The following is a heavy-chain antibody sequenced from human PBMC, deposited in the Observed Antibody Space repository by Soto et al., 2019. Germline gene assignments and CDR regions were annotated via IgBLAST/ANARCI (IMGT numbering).Heavy chain of an antibody. V-gene: IGHV4-59*01. CDR3: VRDRGGGLWAFDL. Sequence: QVHLQASGPGLVKPSETLSLTCTVSGGSLSSYSWSWIRQSPGGGLEWIGNVDYSGTSNHNPSLTSRVSLTARTSWTRFSLKLTSVTAADTAVYFCVRDRGGGLWAFDLWGRGILI. CDR1: GGSLSSYS. J-gene: IGHJ2*01. CDR2: VDYSGTS. D-gene: IGHD2-21*01.